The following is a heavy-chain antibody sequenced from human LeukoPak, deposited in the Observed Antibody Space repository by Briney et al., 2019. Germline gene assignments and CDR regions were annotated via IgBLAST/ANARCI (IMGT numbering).Heavy chain of an antibody. CDR3: ARSAAAGEFDY. CDR1: GFTFDDYG. D-gene: IGHD6-13*01. J-gene: IGHJ4*02. CDR2: INWNGGST. Sequence: GGSLRLSCAASGFTFDDYGMSWVRQAPGNGLEWVSGINWNGGSTGYADSVKGRVTISRDNAKNSLYLQMNSLRAEDTALYYCARSAAAGEFDYWGQGTLVTVSS. V-gene: IGHV3-20*04.